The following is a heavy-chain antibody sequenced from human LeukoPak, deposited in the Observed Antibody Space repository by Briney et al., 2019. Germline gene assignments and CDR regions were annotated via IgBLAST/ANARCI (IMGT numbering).Heavy chain of an antibody. V-gene: IGHV1-3*01. CDR2: INAGNGNT. D-gene: IGHD3-9*01. Sequence: ASVKVSCKASGYSFTSYAMHWVRQAPGQRLEWMGWINAGNGNTKYSQKFQGRVTITRDTSASTAYMELSSLRSEDTAAYYCARDRGILTGYHLNWFDPWGQGTLVTVSS. CDR3: ARDRGILTGYHLNWFDP. CDR1: GYSFTSYA. J-gene: IGHJ5*02.